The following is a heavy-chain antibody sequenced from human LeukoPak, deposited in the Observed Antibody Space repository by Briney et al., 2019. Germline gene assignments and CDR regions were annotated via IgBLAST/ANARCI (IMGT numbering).Heavy chain of an antibody. J-gene: IGHJ4*02. Sequence: SETLSLTCTVSGGSISSYYWSWIRQPPGKGLEWIGYIYYSGSTYYNPSLKSRVTISVDTSKNQFSLKLSSVTAADTAVYYCARFSIVGATPNDYWGQGTLVTVSS. CDR1: GGSISSYY. D-gene: IGHD1-26*01. V-gene: IGHV4-59*12. CDR3: ARFSIVGATPNDY. CDR2: IYYSGST.